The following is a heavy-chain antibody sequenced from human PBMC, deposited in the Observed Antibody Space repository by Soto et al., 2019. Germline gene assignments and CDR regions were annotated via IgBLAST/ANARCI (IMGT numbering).Heavy chain of an antibody. Sequence: ASVKVSCKASGGTFSSYAISWVRQAPGQGLEWMGGIIPIFGTANYAQKFMGRVTITADESTSTAYMELSSLRSEDTAVYYCASQPVVVAATYIDYWGQGTLVTGSS. V-gene: IGHV1-69*13. CDR3: ASQPVVVAATYIDY. J-gene: IGHJ4*02. CDR2: IIPIFGTA. CDR1: GGTFSSYA. D-gene: IGHD2-15*01.